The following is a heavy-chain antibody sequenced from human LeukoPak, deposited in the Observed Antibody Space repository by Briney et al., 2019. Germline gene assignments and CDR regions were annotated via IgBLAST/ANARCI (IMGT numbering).Heavy chain of an antibody. J-gene: IGHJ4*02. D-gene: IGHD3-9*01. V-gene: IGHV1-18*01. CDR2: ISACNGNT. CDR3: ASTLDYDILTGYPKNFDY. Sequence: ASVKVSCKASGYTFTIYGISWVRQAPGQGLEWMGWISACNGNTNYAQKLQGRVTMTTDTSTSTAYMELRSLRSDDTAVYYCASTLDYDILTGYPKNFDYWGQGTLVTVSS. CDR1: GYTFTIYG.